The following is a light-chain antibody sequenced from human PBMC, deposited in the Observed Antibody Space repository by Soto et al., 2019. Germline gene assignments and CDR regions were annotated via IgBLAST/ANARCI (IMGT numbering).Light chain of an antibody. Sequence: EIVLTQSPGILSLSPGERATLSCRASQNVSATYLTWYQQKPGQAPRLLIYGASIRATGIPDRFSGSGSGTDFTLTISRLEPEDFAVYYCQHFYTSLYTFGQGTKLEIK. CDR3: QHFYTSLYT. J-gene: IGKJ2*01. CDR1: QNVSATY. V-gene: IGKV3-20*01. CDR2: GAS.